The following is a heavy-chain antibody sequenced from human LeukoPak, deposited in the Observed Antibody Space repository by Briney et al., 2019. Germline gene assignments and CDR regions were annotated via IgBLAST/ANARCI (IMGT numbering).Heavy chain of an antibody. J-gene: IGHJ4*02. Sequence: SETLSLTCTVSGGSVSSGSYYWSWIRQPPGKGLEWIGYIYYSGSTNYNPSLKSRVTISVDTSKNQFSLKRSFVTAADTAVYYCARENSGYDFVDYWGQGTLVTVSS. CDR1: GGSVSSGSYY. CDR3: ARENSGYDFVDY. D-gene: IGHD5-12*01. CDR2: IYYSGST. V-gene: IGHV4-61*01.